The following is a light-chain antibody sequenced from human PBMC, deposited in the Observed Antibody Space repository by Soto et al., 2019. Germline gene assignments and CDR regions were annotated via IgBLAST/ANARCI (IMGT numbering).Light chain of an antibody. J-gene: IGLJ2*01. CDR2: SNS. CDR1: SSNIGSNT. CDR3: AAWDDSLLGVI. V-gene: IGLV1-44*01. Sequence: QSVLTQAPSASGTPGQRVTISCSGSSSNIGSNTANWYQQLPGTAPKLLIYSNSERSPGVPDRFSGSKSGTSASLAISGLQSEDEADYYCAAWDDSLLGVIFGGGTQLTVL.